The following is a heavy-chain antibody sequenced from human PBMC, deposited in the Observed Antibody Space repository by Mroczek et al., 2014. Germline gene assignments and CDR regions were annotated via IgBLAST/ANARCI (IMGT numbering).Heavy chain of an antibody. Sequence: VQLLETGAEVKKPGASVKVSCKASGYTFTSYDINWVRQATGQGLEWMGWMNPNSGNTGYAQKFQGRVTMTRNTSISTAYMELSSLRSEDTAVYYYARGGRKGFGLWFDPWGQGTLVTVSS. CDR3: ARGGRKGFGLWFDP. D-gene: IGHD3-16*01. V-gene: IGHV1-8*01. CDR2: MNPNSGNT. CDR1: GYTFTSYD. J-gene: IGHJ5*02.